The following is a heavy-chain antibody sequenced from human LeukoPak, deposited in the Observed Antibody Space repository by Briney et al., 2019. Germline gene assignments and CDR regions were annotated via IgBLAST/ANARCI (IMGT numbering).Heavy chain of an antibody. Sequence: SETLSLTCAVYGGSFSGYYWSWIRQPPGKGLEWIGEINHSGSTNYNPSLKSRVTISVDTSKNQFSLKLSSVTAADTAVYYCARYDFWGGYCLDYWGQGTLVTVSS. J-gene: IGHJ4*02. V-gene: IGHV4-34*01. CDR2: INHSGST. CDR1: GGSFSGYY. D-gene: IGHD3-3*01. CDR3: ARYDFWGGYCLDY.